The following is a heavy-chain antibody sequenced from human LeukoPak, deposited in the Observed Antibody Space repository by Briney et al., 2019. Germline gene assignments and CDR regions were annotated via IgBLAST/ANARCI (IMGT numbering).Heavy chain of an antibody. J-gene: IGHJ4*02. CDR2: INHSGST. D-gene: IGHD6-19*01. Sequence: SETLSLTCAVYGGSFSGYYWSWIRQPPGKGLEWIGEINHSGSTNYNPSLKSRVTISVDTSKNQFSLKLSSVTAADTAVYYCASRIAVAGDYWGQGTLVTVSS. V-gene: IGHV4-34*01. CDR3: ASRIAVAGDY. CDR1: GGSFSGYY.